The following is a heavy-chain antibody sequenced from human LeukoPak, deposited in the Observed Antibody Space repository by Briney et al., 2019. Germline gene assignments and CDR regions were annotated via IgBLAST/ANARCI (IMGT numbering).Heavy chain of an antibody. J-gene: IGHJ4*02. D-gene: IGHD3-9*01. V-gene: IGHV1-24*01. CDR3: ARGGYYDILTGVDY. CDR2: FDPEDGET. CDR1: GYTLTELS. Sequence: ASVTVSCKVSGYTLTELSMHWVRQAPGKGLEWMGGFDPEDGETIYAQKFQGRVTMTEDTSTDTAYMELSSLRSEDTAVYYCARGGYYDILTGVDYWGQGTLVTVSS.